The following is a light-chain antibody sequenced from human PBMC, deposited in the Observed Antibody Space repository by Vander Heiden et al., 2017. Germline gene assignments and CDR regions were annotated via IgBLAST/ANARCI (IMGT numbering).Light chain of an antibody. J-gene: IGLJ3*02. CDR3: QSYDSSRSGSV. Sequence: QSVLTQPPSVSGAPGQRATISCTASSSNIGAGYDVHWYQQLPGTAPNLLIYGNSNRPSGVPDRFSGSKSGTSASLAITGLQAEDEADYYCQSYDSSRSGSVFGGGTKLTVL. CDR2: GNS. V-gene: IGLV1-40*01. CDR1: SSNIGAGYD.